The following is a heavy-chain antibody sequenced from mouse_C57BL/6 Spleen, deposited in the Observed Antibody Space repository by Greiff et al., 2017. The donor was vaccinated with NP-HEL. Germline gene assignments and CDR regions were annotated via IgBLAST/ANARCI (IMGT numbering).Heavy chain of an antibody. Sequence: VQLQQSGAELVRPGTSVKVSCKASGYAFTNYLIEWVKQRPGQGLEWIGVINPGSGGTNYNEKFKGKATLTADKSSSTAYMQLSSLTSEDSAVYFCASNGYWYFDVWGTGTTVTVSS. CDR2: INPGSGGT. J-gene: IGHJ1*03. V-gene: IGHV1-54*01. CDR3: ASNGYWYFDV. D-gene: IGHD1-1*02. CDR1: GYAFTNYL.